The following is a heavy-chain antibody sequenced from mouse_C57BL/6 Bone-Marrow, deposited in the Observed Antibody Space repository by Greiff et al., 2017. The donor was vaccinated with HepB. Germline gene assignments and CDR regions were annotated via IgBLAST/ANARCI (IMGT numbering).Heavy chain of an antibody. CDR1: GYTFTDYE. V-gene: IGHV1-15*01. Sequence: VQLQQSGAELVRPGASVTLSCKASGYTFTDYEMHWVKQTPVHGLEWIGAIDPETGGTAYNQKFKGTARLTADKSSSTAYMELRSLTSEDSAVYYWTGGGRAWFAYWGQGTLVTVSA. CDR2: IDPETGGT. J-gene: IGHJ3*01. CDR3: TGGGRAWFAY.